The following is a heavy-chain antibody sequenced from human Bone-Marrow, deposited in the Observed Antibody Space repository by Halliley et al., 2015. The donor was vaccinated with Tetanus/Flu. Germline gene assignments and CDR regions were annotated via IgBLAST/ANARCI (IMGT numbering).Heavy chain of an antibody. D-gene: IGHD3-10*01. Sequence: SLRLSCAASGFPFSNYWMHWVRQDPGKGLAWVSRINQNGGTTTYADSVKGRFTVSRDNAKNTFYLQMNSLRAEDTAVYYCARDLNYHGAGASGRPGDDFDFWGQGTLVTVSS. J-gene: IGHJ4*02. CDR2: INQNGGTT. CDR3: ARDLNYHGAGASGRPGDDFDF. V-gene: IGHV3-74*01. CDR1: GFPFSNYW.